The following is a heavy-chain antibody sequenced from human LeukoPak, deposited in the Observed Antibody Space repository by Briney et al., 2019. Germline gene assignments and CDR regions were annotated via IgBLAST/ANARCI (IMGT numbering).Heavy chain of an antibody. Sequence: GGSLRLSGAASGFTFSSYGMHWVRQAPGKGLEWVTFIRYDGGNKYYADSVRGRFTISRDNSKNTLYLQMNSLRAEDTAVYYCAKEGTYYGGGAFDIWGQGTMVTVSS. CDR3: AKEGTYYGGGAFDI. D-gene: IGHD4-23*01. CDR2: IRYDGGNK. CDR1: GFTFSSYG. J-gene: IGHJ3*02. V-gene: IGHV3-30*02.